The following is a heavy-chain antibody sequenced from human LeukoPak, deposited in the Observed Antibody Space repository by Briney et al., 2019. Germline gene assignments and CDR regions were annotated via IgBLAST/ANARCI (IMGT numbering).Heavy chain of an antibody. V-gene: IGHV3-7*01. CDR3: ARGGYSFDY. CDR2: LHADGIER. Sequence: PGGSLRLSCAASGFTLSGYWMSWVRQAPGKGLEWVARLHADGIERYYVDPVKVRFTISRDNAKNSLHLQMYSLRLDDTAVYYCARGGYSFDYLGQGTLVSVSS. CDR1: GFTLSGYW. J-gene: IGHJ4*02. D-gene: IGHD5-12*01.